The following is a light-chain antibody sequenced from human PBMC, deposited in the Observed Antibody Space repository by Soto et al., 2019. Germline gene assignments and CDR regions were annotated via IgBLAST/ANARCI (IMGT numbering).Light chain of an antibody. CDR2: EAS. CDR3: QHRSDWPG. J-gene: IGKJ5*01. V-gene: IGKV3-11*01. CDR1: QSVGTY. Sequence: ILLTQSPATLSVSPGERATLSCRASQSVGTYLAWYQQKPGQAPRLLIYEASNRATGISARFSGSGSGTDFTLTISSLEPEDFAVYYCQHRSDWPGFGQGTRLEIK.